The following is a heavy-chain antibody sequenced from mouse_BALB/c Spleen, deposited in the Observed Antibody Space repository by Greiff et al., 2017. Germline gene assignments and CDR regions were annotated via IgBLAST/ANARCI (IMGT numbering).Heavy chain of an antibody. Sequence: EVKLVESGGGLVQPGGSLRLSCATSGFTFTDYYMSWVRQPPGKALEWLGFIRNKANGYTTEYSASVKGRFTISRDNSQSILYLQMNTLRAEDSATYYCARGGAFFDYWGQGTTLTVSS. CDR3: ARGGAFFDY. V-gene: IGHV7-3*02. CDR1: GFTFTDYY. J-gene: IGHJ2*01. CDR2: IRNKANGYTT. D-gene: IGHD3-1*01.